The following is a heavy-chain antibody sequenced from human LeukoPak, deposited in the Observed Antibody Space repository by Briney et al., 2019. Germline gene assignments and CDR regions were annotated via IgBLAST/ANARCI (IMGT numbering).Heavy chain of an antibody. CDR2: IYYTGST. CDR1: GGSISNYY. V-gene: IGHV4-59*08. CDR3: ARQGYSSSWYKVIRMHNWFDP. D-gene: IGHD6-13*01. J-gene: IGHJ5*02. Sequence: SETLSLTCTVSGGSISNYYWSWIRQPPGKGLEWIGYIYYTGSTNYNPSLRSRVTISVDTSKNQFSLKLSSVTAADTAVYYCARQGYSSSWYKVIRMHNWFDPWGQGTLVTVSS.